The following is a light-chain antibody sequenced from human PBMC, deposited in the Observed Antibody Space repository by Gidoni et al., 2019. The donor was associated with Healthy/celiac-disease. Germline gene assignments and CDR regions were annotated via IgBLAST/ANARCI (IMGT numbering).Light chain of an antibody. Sequence: IVLTQSPATLSLSPGERASQSVSSYLAWYQQKPGQAPRLLIYDASNRATGIPARFSGSGSGTDFTLTISSLEPEDFAVYYCQQRSNWPPLTFXGXTKVEIK. CDR2: DAS. V-gene: IGKV3-11*01. CDR1: QSVSSY. J-gene: IGKJ4*01. CDR3: QQRSNWPPLT.